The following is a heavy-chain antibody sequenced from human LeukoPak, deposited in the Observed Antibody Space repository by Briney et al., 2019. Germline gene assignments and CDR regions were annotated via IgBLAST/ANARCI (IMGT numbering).Heavy chain of an antibody. J-gene: IGHJ4*02. CDR3: ASLATPDGDAPDY. D-gene: IGHD4-17*01. V-gene: IGHV1-2*02. CDR1: GYTFTGYY. Sequence: ASVKVSCKASGYTFTGYYMHWVRQAPAQGLEWMGWINPNSGGTNYAQKFQGRVTMTRDTSISTAYMELSRLRSDDTAVYCCASLATPDGDAPDYWGQGALVTVSS. CDR2: INPNSGGT.